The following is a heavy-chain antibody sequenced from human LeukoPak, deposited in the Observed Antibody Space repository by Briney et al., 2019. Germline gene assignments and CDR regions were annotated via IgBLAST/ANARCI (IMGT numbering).Heavy chain of an antibody. Sequence: GGSLRLSCAASGFTFSTYSMNWVRQAPGKGLEWVSYISSSSSTIYYADSVKGRFTISRDNAKSSLYLQMNSLRAEDTAVYYCARDKGRYSSSCLDYWGQGTLVTVSS. CDR1: GFTFSTYS. J-gene: IGHJ4*02. D-gene: IGHD6-13*01. V-gene: IGHV3-48*04. CDR2: ISSSSSTI. CDR3: ARDKGRYSSSCLDY.